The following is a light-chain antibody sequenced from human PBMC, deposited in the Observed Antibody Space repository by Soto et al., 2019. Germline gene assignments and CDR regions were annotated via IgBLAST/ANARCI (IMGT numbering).Light chain of an antibody. Sequence: QSALTQPRSVSGSPGQSVTISCTGTSRDVGAYNYVSWYQQHPGKAPKLIIYDVSKWPSGVPDRFSGSKSGNTASLTISGLQAEDEADYYCCSSAGSSTVIFGGGTKL. J-gene: IGLJ2*01. CDR3: CSSAGSSTVI. CDR2: DVS. CDR1: SRDVGAYNY. V-gene: IGLV2-11*01.